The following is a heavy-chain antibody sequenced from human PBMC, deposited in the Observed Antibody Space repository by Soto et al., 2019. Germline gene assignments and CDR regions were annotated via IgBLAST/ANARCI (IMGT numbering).Heavy chain of an antibody. Sequence: GASVKVSCKASGVTFTSETISWVRQAPGQGLEWMGGIIPLFGAVNYAQKFQGRVTITADESTSTVYMELSSLRSDDMAVYYCATELGENPASPFDSWGQGTLVTVSS. CDR2: IIPLFGAV. J-gene: IGHJ4*02. V-gene: IGHV1-69*13. CDR1: GVTFTSET. CDR3: ATELGENPASPFDS. D-gene: IGHD2-21*01.